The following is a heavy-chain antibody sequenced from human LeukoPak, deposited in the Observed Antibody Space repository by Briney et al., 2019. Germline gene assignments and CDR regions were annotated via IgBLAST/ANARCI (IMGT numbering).Heavy chain of an antibody. Sequence: SVKVSCKASGYTFTSYGISWVRQAPGQGLEWMGGIIPIFGTANYAQKFQGRVTITTDESTSTAYMELSSLRSEDTAVYYCARCVVVVPAAPKGYYYMDVWGKGTTVTVSS. D-gene: IGHD2-2*01. CDR3: ARCVVVVPAAPKGYYYMDV. CDR2: IIPIFGTA. V-gene: IGHV1-69*05. CDR1: GYTFTSYG. J-gene: IGHJ6*03.